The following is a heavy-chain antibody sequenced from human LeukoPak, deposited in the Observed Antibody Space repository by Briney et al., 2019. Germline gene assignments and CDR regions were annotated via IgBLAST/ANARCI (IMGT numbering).Heavy chain of an antibody. V-gene: IGHV3-23*01. CDR3: AKVKNYDSSGADY. CDR1: GGSFSGYY. J-gene: IGHJ4*02. Sequence: ETLSLTCAVYGGSFSGYYWSWIRQPPGKGLEWVSAISGSGGSTYYADSVKGRFTISRDNSKNTLYLQMNSLRAEDTAVYYCAKVKNYDSSGADYWGQGTLVTVSS. D-gene: IGHD3-22*01. CDR2: ISGSGGST.